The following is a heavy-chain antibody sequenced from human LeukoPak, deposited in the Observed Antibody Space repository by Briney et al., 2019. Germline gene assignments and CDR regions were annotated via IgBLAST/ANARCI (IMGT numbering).Heavy chain of an antibody. D-gene: IGHD3-22*01. V-gene: IGHV5-51*01. CDR2: IYPVDSDT. CDR1: GYSFTSYW. J-gene: IGHJ5*02. Sequence: GEPLKISCKGSGYSFTSYWIGWVGQMPGRGLEWMEVIYPVDSDTRYSPSFQGQVTISADKSISTAYLQWSSLKASDTAMYYCAREWTDSSGYQTWFDPWGQGTLVTVSS. CDR3: AREWTDSSGYQTWFDP.